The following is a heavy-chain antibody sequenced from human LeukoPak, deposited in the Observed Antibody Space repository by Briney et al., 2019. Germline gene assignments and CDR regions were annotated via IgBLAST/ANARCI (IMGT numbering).Heavy chain of an antibody. CDR1: GGSFSGYY. CDR3: ARAHGSGSYLVY. D-gene: IGHD3-10*01. CDR2: INHSGST. Sequence: KPSETLSLTCAVYGGSFSGYYWSWIRQPPGKGLEWIGEINHSGSTNYNPSLKSRVTISVDTSKNQFSLKLSSVTAADTAVYYCARAHGSGSYLVYWGQGTLVTVSS. V-gene: IGHV4-34*01. J-gene: IGHJ4*02.